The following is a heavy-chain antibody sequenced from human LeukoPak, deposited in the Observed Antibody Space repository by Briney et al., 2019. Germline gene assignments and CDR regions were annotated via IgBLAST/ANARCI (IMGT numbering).Heavy chain of an antibody. CDR3: VRDALNWNYDY. V-gene: IGHV1-2*02. J-gene: IGHJ4*02. CDR1: GYTFTSYD. Sequence: GASVKVSCKASGYTFTSYDINWVRQAPGQGLEWMGWISPTNGDTRSAQNFQGRVTMTRDTSISTAYMELSRLRSDDTAVYYCVRDALNWNYDYWGQGTLVAVSS. D-gene: IGHD1-7*01. CDR2: ISPTNGDT.